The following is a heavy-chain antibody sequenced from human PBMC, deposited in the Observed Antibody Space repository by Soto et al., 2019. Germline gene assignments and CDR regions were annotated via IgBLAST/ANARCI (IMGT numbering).Heavy chain of an antibody. CDR1: GYTFTSYG. V-gene: IGHV1-18*01. Sequence: QVQLVQSGAEVKKPGASVKVSCKASGYTFTSYGISWVRQAPGQGLEWMGWISAYNGNTNYAQKLQGRGTMTTATSTSTAYRELRSLISDDTAVYYCASERGEYGMYVWGQGTTVTVSS. CDR3: ASERGEYGMYV. D-gene: IGHD3-10*01. J-gene: IGHJ6*02. CDR2: ISAYNGNT.